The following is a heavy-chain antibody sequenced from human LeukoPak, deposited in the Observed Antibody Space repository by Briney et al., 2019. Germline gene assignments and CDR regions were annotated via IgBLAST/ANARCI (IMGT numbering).Heavy chain of an antibody. D-gene: IGHD3-22*01. V-gene: IGHV3-30*18. J-gene: IGHJ3*02. CDR3: AKGQVGYYDSSPPPDAFDI. CDR1: GFTFSSYG. CDR2: ISYDGSNK. Sequence: GGSLRLSCAASGFTFSSYGMHWVRQAPGKGLEWVAVISYDGSNKYYADSVKGRFTISRDNSKNTLYLQMNSLRAEDTAVYYCAKGQVGYYDSSPPPDAFDIWGQGTMVTVSS.